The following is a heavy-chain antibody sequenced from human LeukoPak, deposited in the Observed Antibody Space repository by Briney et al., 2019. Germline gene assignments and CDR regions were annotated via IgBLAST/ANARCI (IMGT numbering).Heavy chain of an antibody. J-gene: IGHJ6*03. D-gene: IGHD6-13*01. V-gene: IGHV1-69*13. CDR3: ARDVGAAGTGYYYYYMDV. CDR2: IIPIFGTA. CDR1: GGTFSSYA. Sequence: ASVKVSCKASGGTFSSYAISWVRQAPGQGLEWMGGIIPIFGTANYAQKFQGRVTITADESTSTAYMELSSLRSEDTAVYYCARDVGAAGTGYYYYYMDVWGKGTTVTISS.